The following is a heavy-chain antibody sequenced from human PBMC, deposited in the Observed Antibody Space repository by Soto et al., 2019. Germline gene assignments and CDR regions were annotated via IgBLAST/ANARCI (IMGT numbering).Heavy chain of an antibody. CDR1: GGSFSGYY. J-gene: IGHJ5*02. D-gene: IGHD3-10*01. CDR3: AGGLFSCVRGVMKSFDP. CDR2: IDQSGST. Sequence: QVQLQQWGAGLLKSSETLSLTCAVYGGSFSGYYWNWLRQPPGEGLGWIGKIDQSGSTNYNPSVKRRGRLSGDMSTTQFSLQLPAGSAMDPSGYYGAGGLFSCVRGVMKSFDPWHQVTRVTVSS. V-gene: IGHV4-34*01.